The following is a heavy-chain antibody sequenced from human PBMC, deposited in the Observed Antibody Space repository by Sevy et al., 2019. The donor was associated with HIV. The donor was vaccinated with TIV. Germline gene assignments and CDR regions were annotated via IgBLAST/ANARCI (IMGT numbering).Heavy chain of an antibody. J-gene: IGHJ6*02. CDR3: AKDLLQLTIKELAQDYYYGMDV. CDR1: GFTFSNYG. CDR2: TSYDGHNN. D-gene: IGHD1-26*01. V-gene: IGHV3-30*18. Sequence: GGSLRLSCAASGFTFSNYGIHWVRQAPGKGLEWVAITSYDGHNNYYEDSVKGRFTISRDNSKNTLYLQMNSLGAEDTAVYYCAKDLLQLTIKELAQDYYYGMDVWGQGTTVTVSS.